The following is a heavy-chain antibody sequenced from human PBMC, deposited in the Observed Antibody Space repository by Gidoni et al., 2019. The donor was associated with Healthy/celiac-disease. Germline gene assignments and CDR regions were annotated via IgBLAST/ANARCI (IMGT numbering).Heavy chain of an antibody. CDR1: GYTFTSYY. CDR2: INPSGGST. CDR3: ARGAKGIAAAGPLA. Sequence: QAQLVQSAAEVKKPGAPVKVSCKASGYTFTSYYMHWVRQAPGQGREWTGIINPSGGSTSYAQRFQGRVTMTRDTSTSTVYMELSSLRSEDTAVYYWARGAKGIAAAGPLAWGQGTLVTVSS. D-gene: IGHD6-13*01. J-gene: IGHJ5*02. V-gene: IGHV1-46*01.